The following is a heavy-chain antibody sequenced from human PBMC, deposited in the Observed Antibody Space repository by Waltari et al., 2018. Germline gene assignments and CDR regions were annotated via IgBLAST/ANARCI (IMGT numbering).Heavy chain of an antibody. J-gene: IGHJ6*02. D-gene: IGHD1-1*01. CDR2: ITKTGDDT. V-gene: IGHV3-23*01. Sequence: EVQLLESGGGLVQPGVSLSLSCEASGFRFSDFAMSWVRQAPGRGLEWVAAITKTGDDTYYADSVRGRLTVSRDNSKNTLYVQMNSLRAEDAAVYYCATYNLGFIYYRGLDVWGQGTTVTVSS. CDR1: GFRFSDFA. CDR3: ATYNLGFIYYRGLDV.